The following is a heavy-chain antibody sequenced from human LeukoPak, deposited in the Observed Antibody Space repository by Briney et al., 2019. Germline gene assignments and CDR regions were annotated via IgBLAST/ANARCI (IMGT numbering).Heavy chain of an antibody. V-gene: IGHV4-34*01. Sequence: SETLSLTCAVYGGSFSGYYWSWIRQPPGKGLEWIGEINHSGSTNYNPSLKSRVTISVDTSKNQFSLKLSSVTAADTAVYYCARGCGRAAAGCSRFDPWGQGTLVTVSS. CDR1: GGSFSGYY. D-gene: IGHD6-13*01. CDR3: ARGCGRAAAGCSRFDP. CDR2: INHSGST. J-gene: IGHJ5*02.